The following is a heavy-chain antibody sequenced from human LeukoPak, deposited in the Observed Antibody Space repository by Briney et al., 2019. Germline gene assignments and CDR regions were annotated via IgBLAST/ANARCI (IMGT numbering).Heavy chain of an antibody. CDR2: IKQDGSEK. D-gene: IGHD3-22*01. Sequence: PGGSLRLSCAASGFTFSTYWMSWVRQAPGKGLEWVANIKQDGSEKYYVDSVKGRFTISRDNAKNSLYLQMSSLRADDTAVYYCARRSRDSSGYYPNLSKYYFDYWGQGTLVTVSS. CDR1: GFTFSTYW. CDR3: ARRSRDSSGYYPNLSKYYFDY. V-gene: IGHV3-7*01. J-gene: IGHJ4*02.